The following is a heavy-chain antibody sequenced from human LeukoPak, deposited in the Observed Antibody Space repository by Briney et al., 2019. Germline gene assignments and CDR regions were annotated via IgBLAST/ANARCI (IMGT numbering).Heavy chain of an antibody. J-gene: IGHJ4*02. CDR1: GGTFSSYA. Sequence: SVKVSCKASGGTFSSYAISWVRQAPGQGLEWIGGIIPIFGTANYAQKFQGRVTITTDESTSTAYMELSSLRSEDTAVYYCARDQGGYYDSSGYFDYWGQGTLVTVSS. V-gene: IGHV1-69*05. D-gene: IGHD3-22*01. CDR2: IIPIFGTA. CDR3: ARDQGGYYDSSGYFDY.